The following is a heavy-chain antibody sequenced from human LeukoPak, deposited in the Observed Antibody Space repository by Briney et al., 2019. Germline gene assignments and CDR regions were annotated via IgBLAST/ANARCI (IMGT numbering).Heavy chain of an antibody. CDR3: VKDTTDDFWSGYSFDY. V-gene: IGHV3-64D*09. D-gene: IGHD3-3*01. J-gene: IGHJ4*02. CDR1: GFTFSSYA. Sequence: EGSLRLSCSASGFTFSSYAMHWVRQAPGKGLEYVSAISSNGGSTYYADSVKGRFTISRDNSKNTLYLQMSSLRAEDTAVYYCVKDTTDDFWSGYSFDYWGQGTLVTVSS. CDR2: ISSNGGST.